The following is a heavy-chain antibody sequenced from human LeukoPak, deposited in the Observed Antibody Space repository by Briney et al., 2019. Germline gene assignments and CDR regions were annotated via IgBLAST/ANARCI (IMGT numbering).Heavy chain of an antibody. J-gene: IGHJ3*02. Sequence: SETLSLTCTVSGGSISSGSYYWSWIRQPAGKGLEWIGRIYTSGSTNYNPSLKSRVTISLDTSKNQFSLKLSSVTAADTAIYYCARELWGINDAFDIWGRGTMVTVSS. D-gene: IGHD3-10*01. CDR3: ARELWGINDAFDI. CDR2: IYTSGST. CDR1: GGSISSGSYY. V-gene: IGHV4-61*02.